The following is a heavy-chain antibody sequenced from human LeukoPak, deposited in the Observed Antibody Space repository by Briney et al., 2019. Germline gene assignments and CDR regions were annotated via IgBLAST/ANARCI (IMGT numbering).Heavy chain of an antibody. CDR1: GFTFSSYE. J-gene: IGHJ5*02. CDR3: ARELYFFDP. D-gene: IGHD2-21*01. V-gene: IGHV3-48*03. CDR2: ISSSGSAI. Sequence: GGSLRLSCAASGFTFSSYEMNWVRQAPGKGLEWVSYISSSGSAIYYADSVKGRFTISRDNAKNSLYLQMNSLRAEDTVVYYCARELYFFDPWGQGTLVTVSS.